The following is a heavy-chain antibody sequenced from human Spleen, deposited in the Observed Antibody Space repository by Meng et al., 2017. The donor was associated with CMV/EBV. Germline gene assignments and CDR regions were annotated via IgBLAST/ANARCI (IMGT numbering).Heavy chain of an antibody. CDR1: GGTFGTFA. CDR3: ARGPESEGILDSLNY. CDR2: FIPIFGSP. J-gene: IGHJ4*02. D-gene: IGHD2-15*01. V-gene: IGHV1-69*05. Sequence: SVKVSCKASGGTFGTFAISWVRQAPGQGLEWMGGFIPIFGSPKYAQKFQGRVTITTDESTSTAYMELSSLRYEDTAVYYCARGPESEGILDSLNYWGQGTLVTVSS.